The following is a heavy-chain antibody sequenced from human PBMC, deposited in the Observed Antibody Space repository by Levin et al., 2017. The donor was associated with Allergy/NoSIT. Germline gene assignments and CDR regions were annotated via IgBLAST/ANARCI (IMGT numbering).Heavy chain of an antibody. V-gene: IGHV3-15*01. J-gene: IGHJ4*02. CDR2: IKSKTDGGTT. Sequence: PGGSLRLSCAASGFTFSNAWMSWVRQAPGKGLEWVGRIKSKTDGGTTDYAAPVKGRFTISRDDSKNTLYLQMNSLKTEDTAVYYCTTADHSSSWYNFDYWGQGTLVTVSS. CDR1: GFTFSNAW. CDR3: TTADHSSSWYNFDY. D-gene: IGHD6-13*01.